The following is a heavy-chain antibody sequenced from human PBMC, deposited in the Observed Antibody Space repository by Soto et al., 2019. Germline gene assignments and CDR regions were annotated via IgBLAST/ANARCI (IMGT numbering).Heavy chain of an antibody. V-gene: IGHV3-13*01. CDR3: VRDPAGHGMDV. D-gene: IGHD3-10*01. CDR1: GFTFSSYD. Sequence: EVQLVESGGALVQPGGSRRLSCAASGFTFSSYDMQWVRQVTGKGREGVSSIGIRGDTYYAASVKGRFTISRENAKNSLYLQMSSLRAGDTAVYYCVRDPAGHGMDVWGRGTTVTVSS. J-gene: IGHJ6*02. CDR2: IGIRGDT.